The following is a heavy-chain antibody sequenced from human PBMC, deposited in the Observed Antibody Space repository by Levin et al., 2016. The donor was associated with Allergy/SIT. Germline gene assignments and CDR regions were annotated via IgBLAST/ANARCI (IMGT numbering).Heavy chain of an antibody. CDR2: IWYDGSNK. D-gene: IGHD6-19*01. CDR1: GFTFSSYG. J-gene: IGHJ6*02. CDR3: ARGHSSGWTYYYYYGMDV. V-gene: IGHV3-33*01. Sequence: GESLKISCAASGFTFSSYGMHWVRRAPGKGLEWVAVIWYDGSNKYYADSVKGRFTISRDNSKNTLYLQMNSLRAEDTAVYYCARGHSSGWTYYYYYGMDVWGQGTTVTVSS.